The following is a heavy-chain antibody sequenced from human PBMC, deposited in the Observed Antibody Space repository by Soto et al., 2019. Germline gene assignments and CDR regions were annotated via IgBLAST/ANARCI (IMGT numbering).Heavy chain of an antibody. Sequence: ASVKVSCKASGGTFSSYTISWVRQAPGQGLEWMGRIIPILGIANYAQKFQGRVTITADKSTSTAYMELSSLRSEDTAVYYCASQVSPEATMYNWNDNWFDPWGQGTLVTVSS. J-gene: IGHJ5*02. CDR2: IIPILGIA. V-gene: IGHV1-69*02. CDR1: GGTFSSYT. CDR3: ASQVSPEATMYNWNDNWFDP. D-gene: IGHD1-20*01.